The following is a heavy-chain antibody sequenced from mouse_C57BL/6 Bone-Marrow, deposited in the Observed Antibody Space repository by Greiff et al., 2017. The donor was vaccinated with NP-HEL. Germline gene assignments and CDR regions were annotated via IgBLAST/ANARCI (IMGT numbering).Heavy chain of an antibody. J-gene: IGHJ4*01. D-gene: IGHD1-1*01. CDR2: IYPGSGST. CDR3: ASQIYYYGSSLYYYAMDY. CDR1: GYTFTSYW. Sequence: QVQLQQSGAELVKPGASVKMSCKASGYTFTSYWITWVKQRPGQGLEWIGDIYPGSGSTNYNEKFKSKATLTVDTSSSTAYMPLSSLTSEDSAVYYCASQIYYYGSSLYYYAMDYWGQGTSVTVSS. V-gene: IGHV1-55*01.